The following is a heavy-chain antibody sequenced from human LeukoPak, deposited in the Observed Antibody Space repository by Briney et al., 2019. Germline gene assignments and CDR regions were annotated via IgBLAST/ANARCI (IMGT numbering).Heavy chain of an antibody. V-gene: IGHV3-64*02. D-gene: IGHD1-14*01. CDR1: GFTFSYHD. CDR2: ISAAGAHT. CDR3: ARDLGGTKTGGFDI. J-gene: IGHJ3*02. Sequence: PGGSLRLSCAASGFTFSYHDMHWVRQAPGKGLEFVSSISAAGAHTFYADSVKGRFTISRDNFKSTMYLQMDSLRAEDSAVYYCARDLGGTKTGGFDIWGQGTVVTVSS.